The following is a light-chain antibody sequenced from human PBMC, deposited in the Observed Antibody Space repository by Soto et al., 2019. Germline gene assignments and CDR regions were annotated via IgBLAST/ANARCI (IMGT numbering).Light chain of an antibody. J-gene: IGKJ2*01. CDR1: QSVSSY. CDR3: QQRSNWTPYT. Sequence: EIVLTQSPAALSLSPGERATLSCRASQSVSSYLAWYQQKPGQAPRLLIYDASNRATGIPARISGSGSGTDFTLTISSLEPEDFVVYYCQQRSNWTPYTFGQGTKLEIK. CDR2: DAS. V-gene: IGKV3-11*01.